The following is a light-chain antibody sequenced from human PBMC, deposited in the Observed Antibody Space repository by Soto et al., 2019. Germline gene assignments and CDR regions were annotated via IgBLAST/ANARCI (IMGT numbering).Light chain of an antibody. V-gene: IGKV3-15*01. Sequence: EIVMTQSPATLSVSPGERATLSCRASQSISNNLAWLQQKPGQAPRLLIYAASTRATGVPARFSGSGSGTDFTLTINSLQPEDFAVYYCHQYNNWPPMHTFGQGTKLEIK. CDR2: AAS. J-gene: IGKJ2*01. CDR1: QSISNN. CDR3: HQYNNWPPMHT.